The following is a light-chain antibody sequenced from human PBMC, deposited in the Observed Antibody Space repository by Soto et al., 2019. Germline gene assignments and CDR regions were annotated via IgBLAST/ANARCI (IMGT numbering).Light chain of an antibody. CDR2: DAS. V-gene: IGKV1-5*01. Sequence: DIQMTQSPSTLSASVGDRVTITCRASQSISSWLAWYQQKPGNAPKLLIYDASSFESGVPSRFSGSKSGSEFTLTISSLQTDDFATYACQQYNSYAGTFGQGTKVEIK. J-gene: IGKJ1*01. CDR1: QSISSW. CDR3: QQYNSYAGT.